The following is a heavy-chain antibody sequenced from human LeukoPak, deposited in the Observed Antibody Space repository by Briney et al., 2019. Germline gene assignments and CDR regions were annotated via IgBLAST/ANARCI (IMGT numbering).Heavy chain of an antibody. Sequence: SETLSLTCTVSGGSISSGGYYWSWIRQHPGKGLEWIGYIYYSGNTYYNPSLKSRVTISVDTSKNQFSLKLSSVTAADTAVYYCASTPLRSYGLSLDYWGQGALVTVSS. CDR1: GGSISSGGYY. D-gene: IGHD3-16*01. CDR3: ASTPLRSYGLSLDY. V-gene: IGHV4-31*03. J-gene: IGHJ4*02. CDR2: IYYSGNT.